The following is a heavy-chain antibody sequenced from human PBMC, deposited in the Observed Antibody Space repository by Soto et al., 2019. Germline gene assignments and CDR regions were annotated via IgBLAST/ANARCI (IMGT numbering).Heavy chain of an antibody. J-gene: IGHJ4*02. CDR1: GYTFTNYA. Sequence: GASVKVSCKASGYTFTNYAVNWVRQAPGQGLEWMGFINTNTGSPTYAPGFTGRFVFSLDTSVSTTYLQIHSLRAEDTAVYYCATSGEEQLVALAYWGQGTPVTVSS. D-gene: IGHD3-10*01. V-gene: IGHV7-4-1*01. CDR3: ATSGEEQLVALAY. CDR2: INTNTGSP.